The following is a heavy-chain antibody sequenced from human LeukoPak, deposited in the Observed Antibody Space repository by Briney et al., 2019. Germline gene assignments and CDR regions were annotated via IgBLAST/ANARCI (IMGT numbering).Heavy chain of an antibody. CDR3: VRTTAAFDI. V-gene: IGHV3-74*01. CDR2: INSDGSST. CDR1: GLTFSSYG. J-gene: IGHJ3*02. D-gene: IGHD1-14*01. Sequence: GGSLRLSCAASGLTFSSYGMHWVRQAPGKGPVWVSRINSDGSSTNYADSVKGRFTISRDNAKNTLYLQMNSLRAEDTAVYYCVRTTAAFDIWGQGTMVTVPS.